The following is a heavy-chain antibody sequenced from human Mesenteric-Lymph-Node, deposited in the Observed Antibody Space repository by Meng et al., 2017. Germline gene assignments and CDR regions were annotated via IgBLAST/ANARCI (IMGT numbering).Heavy chain of an antibody. CDR2: INPNSGGT. J-gene: IGHJ5*02. V-gene: IGHV1-2*02. CDR1: GYTFTGYY. CDR3: ARDTTMVRGVSGWFDP. D-gene: IGHD3-10*01. Sequence: ASVKVSCKASGYTFTGYYMHWVRQAPGQGLEWMGWINPNSGGTNYAQKFQGRATMTTDTSTSTAYMELRSLRSDDTAVYYCARDTTMVRGVSGWFDPWGQGTLVTVSS.